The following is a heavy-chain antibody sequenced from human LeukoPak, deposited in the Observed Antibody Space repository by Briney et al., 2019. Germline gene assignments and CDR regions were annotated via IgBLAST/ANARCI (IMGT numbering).Heavy chain of an antibody. Sequence: TLSLTCTVSGGSISSSGYYWSWLRQHPGKGLEWIGYIYYSGTTYYNPSLKSRVTISVDTSKNQFSLKLFSVTAADTAVYYCAREDYYDSSGYLDYWGQGTLVTVSS. CDR3: AREDYYDSSGYLDY. CDR2: IYYSGTT. J-gene: IGHJ4*02. V-gene: IGHV4-31*03. D-gene: IGHD3-22*01. CDR1: GGSISSSGYY.